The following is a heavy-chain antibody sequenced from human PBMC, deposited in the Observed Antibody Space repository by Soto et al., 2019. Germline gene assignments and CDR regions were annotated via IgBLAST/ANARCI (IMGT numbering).Heavy chain of an antibody. J-gene: IGHJ3*02. D-gene: IGHD2-8*01. CDR2: IKQDGSEK. V-gene: IGHV3-7*01. CDR3: VRVFPLYFDAFDI. CDR1: GFTFNKYW. Sequence: EVQLVESGGGLVQPGGSLRLSCATSGFTFNKYWMSWVRQAPGKGLEWVANIKQDGSEKFYVDSVKGRFTTSRDNADNSLYLQINSLRAEDTALYYCVRVFPLYFDAFDIWGQGTMVTVSA.